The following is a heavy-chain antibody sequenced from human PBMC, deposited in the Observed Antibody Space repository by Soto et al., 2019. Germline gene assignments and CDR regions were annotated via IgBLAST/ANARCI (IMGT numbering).Heavy chain of an antibody. CDR2: IYYSGST. CDR3: ARAMVRGVITYFDY. Sequence: PSETLSLTCTVSGGSISSGGYYWSWIRQHPGKGLEWIGYIYYSGSTYYNPSLKSRVTISVDTSKNQFSLKLSSVTAADTAVYYCARAMVRGVITYFDYWGQGTLVTVSS. V-gene: IGHV4-31*03. D-gene: IGHD3-10*01. J-gene: IGHJ4*02. CDR1: GGSISSGGYY.